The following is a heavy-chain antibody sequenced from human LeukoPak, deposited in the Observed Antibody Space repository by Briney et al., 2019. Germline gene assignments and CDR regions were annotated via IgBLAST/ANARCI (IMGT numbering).Heavy chain of an antibody. CDR1: GFTFNKSW. Sequence: GGSLRLSCAASGFTFNKSWMSWVRQAPGKGPEWVANIKEDGTQKYYVVSVRGRFTISRDNAENSLYLQMNSLRDEDTAVYYCAKTGERDYWGRGTLVTVSS. V-gene: IGHV3-7*01. CDR3: AKTGERDY. J-gene: IGHJ4*02. CDR2: IKEDGTQK. D-gene: IGHD7-27*01.